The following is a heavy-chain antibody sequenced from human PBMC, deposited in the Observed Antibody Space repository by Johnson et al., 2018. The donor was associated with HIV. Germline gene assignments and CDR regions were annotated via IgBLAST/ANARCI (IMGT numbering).Heavy chain of an antibody. J-gene: IGHJ3*01. CDR1: GFTFSNHW. CDR2: INQDGSTA. D-gene: IGHD2-21*02. V-gene: IGHV3-7*01. Sequence: VQVVEWGGDLVQPGGSLRLSCAASGFTFSNHWMSWVRQAPGKGLEWVANINQDGSTANHVDSVKGRFTISRDNAKKSVYLQMNSLRAEDTAVYYCAKYCHGDCGGFAFDPWGQGTMVTVSS. CDR3: AKYCHGDCGGFAFDP.